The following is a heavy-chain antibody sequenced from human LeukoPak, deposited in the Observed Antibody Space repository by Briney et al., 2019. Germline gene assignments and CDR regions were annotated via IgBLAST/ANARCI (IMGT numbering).Heavy chain of an antibody. CDR3: AKKFGSSNWYVGFDY. D-gene: IGHD6-19*01. CDR2: ISGFGGST. V-gene: IGHV3-23*01. CDR1: GFTFYTSA. J-gene: IGHJ4*02. Sequence: GGSLRLSCAASGFTFYTSAMTWVRQAPGKGLEWVSTISGFGGSTFYADSVKGRFTISRDNARNTLYLQMNSLRAEDMAVYYCAKKFGSSNWYVGFDYWGQGTLVTVSS.